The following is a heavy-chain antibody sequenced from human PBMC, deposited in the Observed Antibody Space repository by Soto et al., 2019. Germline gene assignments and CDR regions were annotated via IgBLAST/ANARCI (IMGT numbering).Heavy chain of an antibody. V-gene: IGHV4-4*02. CDR3: ARDRAVSARGSFDY. Sequence: QVQLQESGPGLVEPSGTLSLTCAVSGGSVSSTNWWSWVRQPPGKGLEWIGEIYHSGSTYYNPSLKSRVPISVDKSTIQFSLRLSSVPAADTAVYFCARDRAVSARGSFDYWGQGTLVTVSS. CDR1: GGSVSSTNW. D-gene: IGHD6-19*01. J-gene: IGHJ4*02. CDR2: IYHSGST.